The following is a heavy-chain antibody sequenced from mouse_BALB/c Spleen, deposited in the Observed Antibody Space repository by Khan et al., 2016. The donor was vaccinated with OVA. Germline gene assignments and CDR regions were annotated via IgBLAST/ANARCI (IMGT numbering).Heavy chain of an antibody. V-gene: IGHV9-4*02. CDR2: INTHSGVP. CDR1: GYTFTTVG. J-gene: IGHJ4*01. CDR3: ARSPTMRYAMDY. D-gene: IGHD2-10*01. Sequence: QIQLVQSGPELKKPGETVRISCKASGYTFTTVGMQWVQKMPGEGLKWIGWINTHSGVPKYAEDFTGRFAFSLETSASTAYLQISNLRNEDTATYFCARSPTMRYAMDYGGQGTSVTVSS.